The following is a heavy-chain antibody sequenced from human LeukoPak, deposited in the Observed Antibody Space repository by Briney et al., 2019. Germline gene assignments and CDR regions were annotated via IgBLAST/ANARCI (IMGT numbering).Heavy chain of an antibody. Sequence: GGSLRLSCAASGFTFSSYAMHWVRQAPGKGLEWVAVISYDGSNKYYADSVKGRFTISRDNSKNTLYLQMNSLRAEDTAVYYCAKASMVRGVMGAFDIWGQGTMVTVSS. V-gene: IGHV3-30-3*01. J-gene: IGHJ3*02. CDR2: ISYDGSNK. CDR3: AKASMVRGVMGAFDI. CDR1: GFTFSSYA. D-gene: IGHD3-10*01.